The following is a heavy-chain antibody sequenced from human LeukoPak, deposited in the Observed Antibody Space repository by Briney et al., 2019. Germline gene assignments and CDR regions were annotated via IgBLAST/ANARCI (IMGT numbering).Heavy chain of an antibody. D-gene: IGHD1-1*01. V-gene: IGHV3-33*08. Sequence: GRSLRLSCAASGFTFSSYGMHWVRQAPGKGLEWVAVIWYDGSNKYYADSVKGRFTVSKGNSKNTLYLEMNSLRAGDTAVYYCVRDFSRTRQERPFDSWGRGTLVTVSS. CDR3: VRDFSRTRQERPFDS. CDR2: IWYDGSNK. J-gene: IGHJ4*02. CDR1: GFTFSSYG.